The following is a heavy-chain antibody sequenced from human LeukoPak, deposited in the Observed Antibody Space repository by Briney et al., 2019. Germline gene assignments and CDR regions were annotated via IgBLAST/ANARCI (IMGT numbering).Heavy chain of an antibody. CDR1: GFTFSNFG. CDR2: IGIDSGNT. J-gene: IGHJ4*02. Sequence: GGSLRLSCAASGFTFSNFGMNWVRQAPGRGLEWISYIGIDSGNTNYADSVKGRFTISGDKAKNSLYLQMNSLRVEDTAVYYCARDYKYAFDNWGQGTLVTVSS. D-gene: IGHD5-24*01. V-gene: IGHV3-48*01. CDR3: ARDYKYAFDN.